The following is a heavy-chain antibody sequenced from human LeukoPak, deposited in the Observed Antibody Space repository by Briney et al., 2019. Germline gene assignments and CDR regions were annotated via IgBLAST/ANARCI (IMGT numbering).Heavy chain of an antibody. D-gene: IGHD5/OR15-5a*01. V-gene: IGHV3-23*01. CDR2: ISGSSGST. CDR1: GFTVSSYG. CDR3: ANSVLG. Sequence: TGGSLRLSCAASGFTVSSYGMSWVRQAPGKGLEGVSGISGSSGSTDYADSVKGRFTISRDNSKNTVYLQMNSLRAEDTAVYYCANSVLGWGQGTLVTVSS. J-gene: IGHJ4*02.